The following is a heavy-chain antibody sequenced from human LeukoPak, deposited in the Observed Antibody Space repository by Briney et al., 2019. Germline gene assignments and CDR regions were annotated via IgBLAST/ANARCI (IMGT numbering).Heavy chain of an antibody. D-gene: IGHD2-21*02. CDR2: IYYSGST. J-gene: IGHJ4*02. CDR3: ARHLPGRTATSPLDY. CDR1: GGSISSYY. V-gene: IGHV4-59*08. Sequence: SETLSVTCTDTGGSISSYYWSWIRQPPGKGLGWLGHIYYSGSTNYNPSLKSRVTISVDTSKNQFSLKLSSVTAADTAVYYCARHLPGRTATSPLDYWGQGTLVTVSS.